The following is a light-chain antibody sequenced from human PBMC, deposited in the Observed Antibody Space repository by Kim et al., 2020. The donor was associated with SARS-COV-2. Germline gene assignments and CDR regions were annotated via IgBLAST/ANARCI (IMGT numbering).Light chain of an antibody. J-gene: IGKJ5*01. Sequence: DIQMTQSPSSLSASVGDRVTITCRTSQRISTYLNWYQEKPGKAPKLLIYAASSLQSGVPSRFSGSGSGTDFTLTISSLQPEDFATYYCQQTYSTSTTFGQGTRLEIK. CDR3: QQTYSTSTT. CDR2: AAS. CDR1: QRISTY. V-gene: IGKV1-39*01.